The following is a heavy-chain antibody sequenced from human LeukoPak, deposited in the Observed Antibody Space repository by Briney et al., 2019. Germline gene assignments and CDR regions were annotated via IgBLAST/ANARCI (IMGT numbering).Heavy chain of an antibody. CDR1: GFTFSSYG. V-gene: IGHV3-30*02. CDR2: IWYDGSDK. Sequence: GSLRLSCAASGFTFSSYGMHWVREAPGRGLEWVTFIWYDGSDKYYADSVKGRFTISRDNSKNTLYLQMNSLRPEDTAVYYCAKERSATGIERYFDYWGQGTLVTVSS. D-gene: IGHD1-1*01. CDR3: AKERSATGIERYFDY. J-gene: IGHJ4*02.